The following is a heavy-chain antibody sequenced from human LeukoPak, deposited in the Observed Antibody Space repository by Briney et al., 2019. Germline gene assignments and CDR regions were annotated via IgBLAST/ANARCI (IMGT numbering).Heavy chain of an antibody. Sequence: ASVKVSCKASGYTFTGYYMHWVRQAPGQGLEWMGWLNPNSGGTNYAQKFQGRVTMTRDTSISTAYMELSRLRSDDTAVYYCATLPAATNWFDPWGQGTLVTVSS. CDR3: ATLPAATNWFDP. D-gene: IGHD2-2*01. J-gene: IGHJ5*02. CDR1: GYTFTGYY. V-gene: IGHV1-2*02. CDR2: LNPNSGGT.